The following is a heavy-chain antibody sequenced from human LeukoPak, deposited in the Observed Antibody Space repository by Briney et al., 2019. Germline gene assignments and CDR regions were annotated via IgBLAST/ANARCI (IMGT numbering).Heavy chain of an antibody. D-gene: IGHD1-7*01. CDR1: GYSFTSYW. CDR3: ARALTGTTSDNYDY. Sequence: GESLKISCKGSGYSFTSYWIGWVRQAPGQGLEWMGWISAYNGNTNYAQKLQGRVTMTTDTSTSTAYMELRSLRSDDTAVYYCARALTGTTSDNYDYWGQGTLVTVSS. V-gene: IGHV1-18*04. CDR2: ISAYNGNT. J-gene: IGHJ4*02.